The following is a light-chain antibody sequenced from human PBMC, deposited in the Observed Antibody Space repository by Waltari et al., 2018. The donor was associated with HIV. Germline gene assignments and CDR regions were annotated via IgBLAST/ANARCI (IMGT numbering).Light chain of an antibody. J-gene: IGKJ4*01. CDR1: HSIFNN. V-gene: IGKV3-15*01. Sequence: ILMTQSPATVSVSPGERVTLSCTASHSIFNNVAWYQQRRGQAPRLVIYGASTRVTGVPDRFSGIGSGTDFTLTISSVQSEDFALYFCQQYNDWLALTFGGGTKVEV. CDR2: GAS. CDR3: QQYNDWLALT.